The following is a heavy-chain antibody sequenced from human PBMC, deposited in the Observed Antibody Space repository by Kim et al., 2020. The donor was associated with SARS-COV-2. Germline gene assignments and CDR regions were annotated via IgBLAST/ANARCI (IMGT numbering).Heavy chain of an antibody. D-gene: IGHD5-12*01. V-gene: IGHV3-23*01. Sequence: GGSLRLSCAASGLTFSTSALSWVRQAPGKGLEWVSAISDSDETYYADSVKGRLFISRDTSKNTLYLQMNSLRAEDTAVYYCAKSGYVRTYYYCYMDVWG. CDR1: GLTFSTSA. CDR3: AKSGYVRTYYYCYMDV. J-gene: IGHJ6*03. CDR2: ISDSDET.